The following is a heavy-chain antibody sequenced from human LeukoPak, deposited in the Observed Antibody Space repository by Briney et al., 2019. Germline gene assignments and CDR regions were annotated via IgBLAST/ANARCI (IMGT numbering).Heavy chain of an antibody. CDR3: ARVFLEWSDPNWFDP. CDR2: IYYSGST. J-gene: IGHJ5*02. Sequence: SETLSLTCTVSGGSISSYYWSWIRQPPGKGLEWIGYIYYSGSTNYNPSLKSRVTISGDTSKNQFSLKLSSVTAADTAGYYCARVFLEWSDPNWFDPWGQGTLVTVSS. D-gene: IGHD3-3*01. CDR1: GGSISSYY. V-gene: IGHV4-59*01.